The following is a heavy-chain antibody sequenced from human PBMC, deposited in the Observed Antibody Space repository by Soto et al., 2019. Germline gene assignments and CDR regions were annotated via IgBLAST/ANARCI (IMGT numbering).Heavy chain of an antibody. CDR2: IFDSGSA. J-gene: IGHJ4*02. Sequence: QVQLQESGPGLVKPSQTLSLTCYVSGGSITSGGYSWTWIRHQPGKALQWIGYIFDSGSAYYNPSIKIRLTISVETGKNLFSLALSSVPAADTAVYYCARGSGYYRNFDSWGQGTLVSVSS. D-gene: IGHD3-3*01. CDR3: ARGSGYYRNFDS. CDR1: GGSITSGGYS. V-gene: IGHV4-31*02.